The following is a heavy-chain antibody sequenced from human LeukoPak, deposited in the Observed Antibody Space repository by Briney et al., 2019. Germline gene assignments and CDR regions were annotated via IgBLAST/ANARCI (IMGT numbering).Heavy chain of an antibody. CDR3: ARGVPAAIYYYYGMDV. CDR2: ISYDGSNK. CDR1: GFTFSSYA. J-gene: IGHJ6*02. V-gene: IGHV3-30-3*01. Sequence: PGGSLRLSCAASGFTFSSYAMHWVRQAPGKGLEWVAVISYDGSNKYYADSVKGRFTTSRDNSKNTLYLQMNSLRAKDTAVYYCARGVPAAIYYYYGMDVWGQGTTVTVSS. D-gene: IGHD2-2*02.